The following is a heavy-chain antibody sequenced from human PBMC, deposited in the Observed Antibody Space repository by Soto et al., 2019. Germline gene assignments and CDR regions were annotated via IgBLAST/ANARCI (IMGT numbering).Heavy chain of an antibody. V-gene: IGHV3-33*01. J-gene: IGHJ3*02. CDR3: ARWGEGAFDI. CDR1: GFTFSSYG. CDR2: IWYNGSNK. D-gene: IGHD3-16*01. Sequence: GGSLRLSCAASGFTFSSYGMHWVRQAPGKGLEWVAVIWYNGSNKYYADSVKGRFTISRDNSKSTLFLQMNSLRAEDTAVFHCARWGEGAFDIWGQGTMVTVSS.